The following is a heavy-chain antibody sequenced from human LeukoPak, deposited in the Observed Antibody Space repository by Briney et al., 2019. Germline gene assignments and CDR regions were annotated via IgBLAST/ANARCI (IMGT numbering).Heavy chain of an antibody. CDR3: ARGRKITMIVVDSGWFDP. V-gene: IGHV4-4*07. CDR2: IYTSGGT. CDR1: GGSISSYY. D-gene: IGHD3-22*01. Sequence: SETLSLTCIVSGGSISSYYWSWIRQPAGEGLEWIGRIYTSGGTNYNPSLKSRVTMSVDTSKNQFSMKLSTVTAADTAVYYCARGRKITMIVVDSGWFDPWGQGTLVTVSS. J-gene: IGHJ5*02.